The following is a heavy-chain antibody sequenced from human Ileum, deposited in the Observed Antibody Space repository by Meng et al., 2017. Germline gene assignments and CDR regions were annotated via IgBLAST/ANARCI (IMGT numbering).Heavy chain of an antibody. V-gene: IGHV4-4*02. D-gene: IGHD2-15*01. Sequence: QVHLQESGPGLGEPSGTLSLTCTVSGGSISSSFYWSWVRQSPGKGLEWIGQIYLAGSPNYNPSLESRVTISVDKSKNQFSLRLTSVTAADTAIFYCVRHGGKYFDSWGQGTLVTVSS. CDR1: GGSISSSFY. CDR2: IYLAGSP. J-gene: IGHJ4*02. CDR3: VRHGGKYFDS.